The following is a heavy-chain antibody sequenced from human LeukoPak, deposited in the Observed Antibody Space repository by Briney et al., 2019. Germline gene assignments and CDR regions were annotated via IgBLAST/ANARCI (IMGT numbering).Heavy chain of an antibody. V-gene: IGHV3-30*02. CDR2: IRYDGSNK. CDR3: AKDQMYYDFWSENPYFDY. CDR1: GFTFSSYG. D-gene: IGHD3-3*01. Sequence: GGSLRLSCAASGFTFSSYGMHWVRQAPGKGLEWVAFIRYDGSNKYYADSVKGRFTISRDNSKNTLYLQMNSLRAEDTAVYYCAKDQMYYDFWSENPYFDYWGQGTLVTVSS. J-gene: IGHJ4*02.